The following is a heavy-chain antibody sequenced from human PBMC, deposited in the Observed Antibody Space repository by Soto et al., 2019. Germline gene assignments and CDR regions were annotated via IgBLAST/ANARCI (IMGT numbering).Heavy chain of an antibody. CDR2: MNWNSGIT. Sequence: EVQLVESGGGLVQPGRSLRLSCAASGFTFEDFAMNWIRQAPGKRPEWVSGMNWNSGITGYEDSVKGRFTVPRENANNSMYLEMYSLKPEDTAFYFCAKGRGALKVVSNWLDPWGQGTLVTVSS. J-gene: IGHJ5*02. V-gene: IGHV3-9*01. CDR1: GFTFEDFA. CDR3: AKGRGALKVVSNWLDP. D-gene: IGHD3-22*01.